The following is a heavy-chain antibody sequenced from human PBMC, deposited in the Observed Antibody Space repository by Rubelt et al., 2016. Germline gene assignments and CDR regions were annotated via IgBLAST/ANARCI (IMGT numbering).Heavy chain of an antibody. V-gene: IGHV1-2*02. CDR1: GYTFTGYY. Sequence: QVQLVQSGAEVKKPGASVKVSCKASGYTFTGYYMHWVRQAPGQGLEWMGWINPNTGATNYVQKLQGRVTMTRDPSISTAYMDLSSLRSDDTAVYYCANHPTYCAGDCLGYWGQGTLVTVSS. J-gene: IGHJ4*02. D-gene: IGHD2-21*01. CDR2: INPNTGAT. CDR3: ANHPTYCAGDCLGY.